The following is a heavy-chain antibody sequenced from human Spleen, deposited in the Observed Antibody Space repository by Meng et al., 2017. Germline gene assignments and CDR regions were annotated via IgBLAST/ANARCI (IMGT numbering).Heavy chain of an antibody. CDR3: ARGRNYYDSSGYYPLYYYYGMDV. J-gene: IGHJ6*02. CDR1: GGSFSGYY. CDR2: INHSGST. V-gene: IGHV4-34*01. Sequence: GSLRLSCAVYGGSFSGYYWSWIRQPPGKGLEWIGEINHSGSTNYNPSLKSRVTISVDTSKNQFSLKLSSVTAADTAVYYCARGRNYYDSSGYYPLYYYYGMDVWGQGTTVTVSS. D-gene: IGHD3-22*01.